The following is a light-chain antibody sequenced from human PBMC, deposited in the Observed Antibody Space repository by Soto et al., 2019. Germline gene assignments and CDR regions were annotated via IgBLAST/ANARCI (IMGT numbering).Light chain of an antibody. CDR2: GSS. CDR1: QSVSSNY. Sequence: EMVLTQSPGTLSLSPGERATLSCRASQSVSSNYLAWYQQKPGQAPRLLIYGSSSRATGIPDRFSGSGSGTDFTLTIIRLEHEDFALYFCQQYCNSPPYTFGQGTKVEIK. J-gene: IGKJ2*01. CDR3: QQYCNSPPYT. V-gene: IGKV3-20*01.